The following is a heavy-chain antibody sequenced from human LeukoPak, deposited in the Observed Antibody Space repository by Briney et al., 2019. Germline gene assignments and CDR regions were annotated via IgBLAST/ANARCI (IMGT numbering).Heavy chain of an antibody. J-gene: IGHJ4*02. CDR2: ISWNSGSI. V-gene: IGHV3-9*01. Sequence: GRSLRLSCAASGFTFDDYAMHWVRQAPGKGLEWVSGISWNSGSIGYADSVKGRFTISRDHSKNTLYLQMNSLRAEDTAVYYCAKDPGYSGCDWWYFDYWGQGTLVTVSS. CDR3: AKDPGYSGCDWWYFDY. D-gene: IGHD5-12*01. CDR1: GFTFDDYA.